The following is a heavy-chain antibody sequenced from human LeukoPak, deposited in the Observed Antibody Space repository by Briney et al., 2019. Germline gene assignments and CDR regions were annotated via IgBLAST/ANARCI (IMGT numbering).Heavy chain of an antibody. J-gene: IGHJ6*04. Sequence: SQTLSLTCTISGGSINSDLYYWAWIRQPAGKRLEWIGRIYTNGWTDYNPSLKSRVTISVDTSKNQFSLKLSFVTAADTAFYCCAREGIVVLPAAPLDVWGKGTTVTVSS. CDR2: IYTNGWT. CDR3: AREGIVVLPAAPLDV. D-gene: IGHD2-2*01. CDR1: GGSINSDLYY. V-gene: IGHV4-61*02.